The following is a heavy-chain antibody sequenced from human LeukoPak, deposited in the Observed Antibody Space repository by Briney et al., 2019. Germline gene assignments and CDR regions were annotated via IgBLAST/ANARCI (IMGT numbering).Heavy chain of an antibody. V-gene: IGHV3-7*01. J-gene: IGHJ4*02. D-gene: IGHD2-15*01. CDR2: INQDGTEK. CDR1: GFIFGDFA. Sequence: GGSLRLSCTASGFIFGDFAMSWVRQAPGKGLEWVANINQDGTEKHYVDSVKGRFTISRDNAKKSLYLQMNSLRAEDTAVYFCASGNYSDSWGQGTLVAVSS. CDR3: ASGNYSDS.